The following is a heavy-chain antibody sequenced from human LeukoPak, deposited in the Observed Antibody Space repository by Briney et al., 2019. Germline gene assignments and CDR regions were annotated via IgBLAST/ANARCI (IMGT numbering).Heavy chain of an antibody. D-gene: IGHD6-13*01. CDR3: ARDVNRGGSWAFDY. Sequence: SETLSLTCTVSGGSISSSSYYWSWIRQPAGKGLEWIGRIYTSGSTNYNPSLKSRVTMSVDTSKNQFSLKLSSVTAADTAVYYCARDVNRGGSWAFDYWGQGTLVTVSS. J-gene: IGHJ4*02. CDR2: IYTSGST. V-gene: IGHV4-61*02. CDR1: GGSISSSSYY.